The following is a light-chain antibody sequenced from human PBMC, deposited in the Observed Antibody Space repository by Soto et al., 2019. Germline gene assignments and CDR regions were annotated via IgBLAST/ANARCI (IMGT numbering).Light chain of an antibody. CDR3: QQYNNWPRT. V-gene: IGKV3-15*01. Sequence: EIVMTHSPATLSVSPWEIATLSCRASQSVYNNLAWYQQKPGQAPRLLIYGASTRATGIPARFSCSGSGTEFTLTISSLQSEDFAVYYCQQYNNWPRTFGHGTKVDIK. J-gene: IGKJ1*01. CDR2: GAS. CDR1: QSVYNN.